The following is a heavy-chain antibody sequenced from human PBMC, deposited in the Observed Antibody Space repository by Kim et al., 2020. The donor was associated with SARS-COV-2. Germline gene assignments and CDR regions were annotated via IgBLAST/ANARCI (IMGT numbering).Heavy chain of an antibody. J-gene: IGHJ4*02. CDR3: ARVSPARGAFDY. V-gene: IGHV3-7*03. Sequence: YYVDYVKGRLPISKANAKNSLYLQMTSLRAEDTAVYYCARVSPARGAFDYWGQGILVTVSS.